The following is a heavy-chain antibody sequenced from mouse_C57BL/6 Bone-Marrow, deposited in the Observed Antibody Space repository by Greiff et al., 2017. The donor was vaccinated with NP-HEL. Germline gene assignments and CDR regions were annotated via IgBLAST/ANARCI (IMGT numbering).Heavy chain of an antibody. J-gene: IGHJ2*01. Sequence: VQLQQPGAELVKPGASVKLSCKASGYTFTSYWMHWVKQRPGQGLEWIGMIHPNSGSTNYNQKFKDKATLTVDKSSSTAYMQLSSLTSEDSAVYYCASGGLRRLFDYWGQGTTLTVSS. CDR3: ASGGLRRLFDY. V-gene: IGHV1-64*01. D-gene: IGHD2-2*01. CDR2: IHPNSGST. CDR1: GYTFTSYW.